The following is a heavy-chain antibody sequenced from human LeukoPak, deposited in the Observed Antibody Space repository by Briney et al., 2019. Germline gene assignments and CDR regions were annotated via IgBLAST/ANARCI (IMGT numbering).Heavy chain of an antibody. J-gene: IGHJ5*02. CDR1: GGPISGYF. Sequence: SETLSLTCTVSGGPISGYFWSWIRQPPGKGLEWIGYIHDNGRTTYNPSLRSRVTISVDTSKNQFSLKLSSVTAADTAVYYCARLELRFLARGWFDPWGQGTLVTVSS. V-gene: IGHV4-59*12. CDR2: IHDNGRT. CDR3: ARLELRFLARGWFDP. D-gene: IGHD3-3*01.